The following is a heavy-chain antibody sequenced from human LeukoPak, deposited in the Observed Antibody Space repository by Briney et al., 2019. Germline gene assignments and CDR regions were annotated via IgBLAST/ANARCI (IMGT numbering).Heavy chain of an antibody. CDR1: GGSISSSSYY. CDR2: IYYSGST. V-gene: IGHV4-39*07. Sequence: SETLSLTCTVSGGSISSSSYYWGWIRQPPGKGLEWIGSIYYSGSTYYNPSLKSRVTISVDTSKNQFSLKLSSVTAADTAVYYCARGKGGVPDYWGQGTLVTVSS. J-gene: IGHJ4*02. CDR3: ARGKGGVPDY. D-gene: IGHD3-16*01.